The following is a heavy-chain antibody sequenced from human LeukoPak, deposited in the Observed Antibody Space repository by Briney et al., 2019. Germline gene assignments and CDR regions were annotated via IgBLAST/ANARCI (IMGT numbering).Heavy chain of an antibody. J-gene: IGHJ4*02. D-gene: IGHD6-19*01. CDR3: ARDARCSGCHGSDY. Sequence: SETLSLTCTVSGGSVSSGTYYWSWIRQPPGKGLEWIAYVSYSGSTNYNPSLKSRVTISVDTSKNQFSLRLSSVTAADTAVYYCARDARCSGCHGSDYWGQGTPVTVSS. CDR1: GGSVSSGTYY. CDR2: VSYSGST. V-gene: IGHV4-61*01.